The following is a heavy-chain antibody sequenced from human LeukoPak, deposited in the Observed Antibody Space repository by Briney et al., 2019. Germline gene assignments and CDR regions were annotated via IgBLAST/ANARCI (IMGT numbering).Heavy chain of an antibody. Sequence: SVKVSCKASGGTFSSYPISWVRQAPGQGLEWMGGIIPIFGTANYAQKLQGRVTITADESTSTAYMELSSLRSEDTAVYYCARRAGYCSSTSCYSYYFDYWGQGTLVTVSS. CDR2: IIPIFGTA. CDR1: GGTFSSYP. J-gene: IGHJ4*02. D-gene: IGHD2-2*01. V-gene: IGHV1-69*13. CDR3: ARRAGYCSSTSCYSYYFDY.